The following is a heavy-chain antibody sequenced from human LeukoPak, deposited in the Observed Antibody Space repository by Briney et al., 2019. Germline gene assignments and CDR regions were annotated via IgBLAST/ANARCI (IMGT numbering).Heavy chain of an antibody. CDR1: GISLSNYG. CDR2: IQHEGNEK. D-gene: IGHD3-3*01. CDR3: ARWATSFDL. Sequence: GGSLRLSCAVSGISLSNYGMSWVRRAPGRGLEWVANIQHEGNEKYYLDSVTGRFTISRDNAKNSLDLQMNSLTAEDTAVYYCARWATSFDLWGRGTLVTVSS. J-gene: IGHJ4*02. V-gene: IGHV3-7*01.